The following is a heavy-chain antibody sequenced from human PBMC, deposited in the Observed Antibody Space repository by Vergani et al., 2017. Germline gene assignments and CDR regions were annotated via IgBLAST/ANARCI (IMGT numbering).Heavy chain of an antibody. CDR3: AREIVATGDAFDI. J-gene: IGHJ3*02. CDR1: GYTFTGYY. V-gene: IGHV1-2*02. D-gene: IGHD5-12*01. Sequence: QVQLVQSGAEVKKPGASVKVSCKASGYTFTGYYIHWVRQAPGQGLEWMGWINPNSGGTNYAQKFQGRVTITADKSTSTAYMELSSLRSEDTAVYYCAREIVATGDAFDIWGQGTMVTVSS. CDR2: INPNSGGT.